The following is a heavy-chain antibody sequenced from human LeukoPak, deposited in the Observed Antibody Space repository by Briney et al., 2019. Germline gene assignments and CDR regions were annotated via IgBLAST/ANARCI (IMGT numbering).Heavy chain of an antibody. D-gene: IGHD6-13*01. J-gene: IGHJ4*02. Sequence: GASVKVSCKASGGTFSRYAISWERQAPGQGLEWMGGIIPIFGTANYAQKFQGRVTITADESTSTAYMELSSLRSEDTAVYYCARGEGTIYSSSTYFDYWGQGTLVTVSS. CDR3: ARGEGTIYSSSTYFDY. CDR2: IIPIFGTA. V-gene: IGHV1-69*01. CDR1: GGTFSRYA.